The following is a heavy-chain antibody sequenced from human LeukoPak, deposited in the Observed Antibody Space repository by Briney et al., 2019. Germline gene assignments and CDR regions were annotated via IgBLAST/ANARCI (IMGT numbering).Heavy chain of an antibody. CDR2: VSSSSAI. CDR1: GFTFSSYE. J-gene: IGHJ4*02. Sequence: GGSLRLSCAAPGFTFSSYEMNWVRQAPGKGLEWVSDVSSSSAIYHADSVKGRFTISRDNAKNSLYLQMNSLRAEDTAVYYCERFGSRWFLDYWGQGTLVTVSS. V-gene: IGHV3-48*03. CDR3: ERFGSRWFLDY. D-gene: IGHD6-13*01.